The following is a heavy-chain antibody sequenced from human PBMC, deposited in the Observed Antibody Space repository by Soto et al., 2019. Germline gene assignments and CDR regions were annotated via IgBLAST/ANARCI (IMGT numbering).Heavy chain of an antibody. Sequence: AASVKVSCKASGGTFSSYAISWVRQAPGQGLEWMGGIIPIFGTANYAQKFQGRVTITADESTSTAYMEMSSLRSEDTAVYYCARDPCSSTSCCYWGPNYGMDVWGQGTTVTVSS. CDR2: IIPIFGTA. CDR3: ARDPCSSTSCCYWGPNYGMDV. J-gene: IGHJ6*02. V-gene: IGHV1-69*13. D-gene: IGHD2-2*01. CDR1: GGTFSSYA.